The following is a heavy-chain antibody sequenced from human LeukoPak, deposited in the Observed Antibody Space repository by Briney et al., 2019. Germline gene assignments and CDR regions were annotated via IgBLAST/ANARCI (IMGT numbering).Heavy chain of an antibody. V-gene: IGHV1-46*01. CDR1: GYSFTNYY. Sequence: GASVKVSCKASGYSFTNYYMHWVRQAPGQGLEWMGIINPDGGSTSSAQKFQGRITMTRDTSTSTVYMELSRLRSDDTAVYYCARIIAVAGTLAAFDIWGQGTMVTVSS. D-gene: IGHD6-19*01. J-gene: IGHJ3*02. CDR3: ARIIAVAGTLAAFDI. CDR2: INPDGGST.